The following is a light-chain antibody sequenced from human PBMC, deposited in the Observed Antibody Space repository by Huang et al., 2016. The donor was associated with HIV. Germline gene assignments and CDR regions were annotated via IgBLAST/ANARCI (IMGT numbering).Light chain of an antibody. CDR3: HQYNKWHT. CDR2: YAT. V-gene: IGKV3-15*01. Sequence: EIVMTQSPATLSVSQGDRFTLSCRASQSVRSNLAGYLEQPGQAPRLLIYYATTRATDTPGRFSGRGSGTTFTLTISSLQSEDFAVYFCHQYNKWHTFGQGTKLDIK. CDR1: QSVRSN. J-gene: IGKJ2*01.